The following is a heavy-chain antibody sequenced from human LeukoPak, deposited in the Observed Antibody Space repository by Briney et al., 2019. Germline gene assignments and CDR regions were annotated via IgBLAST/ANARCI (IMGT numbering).Heavy chain of an antibody. V-gene: IGHV4-59*01. CDR1: GGSISSYY. Sequence: SETLSLACTVSGGSISSYYWSWIRQPPGKGLGWIGYIYYSGSTNYNPSLKSRVTISVDTSKNQFSLKLSSVTAADTAVYYCARDGGDSGSDDAFDIWGQGTMATVSS. CDR3: ARDGGDSGSDDAFDI. CDR2: IYYSGST. D-gene: IGHD1-26*01. J-gene: IGHJ3*02.